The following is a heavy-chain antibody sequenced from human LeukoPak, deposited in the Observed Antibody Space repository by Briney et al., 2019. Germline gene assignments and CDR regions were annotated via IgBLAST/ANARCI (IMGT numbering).Heavy chain of an antibody. CDR1: GFTFSSYA. CDR2: ISGSGGST. CDR3: AKDYHSGSYRGDAFDI. J-gene: IGHJ3*02. Sequence: HSGGSLRLSCAASGFTFSSYAMSWVRQAPGKGLEWVSAISGSGGSTYYADSVKGRFTISRDNSKNTLYLQMNSLRAEDTAVYYCAKDYHSGSYRGDAFDIWGQGTMVTVSS. D-gene: IGHD1-26*01. V-gene: IGHV3-23*01.